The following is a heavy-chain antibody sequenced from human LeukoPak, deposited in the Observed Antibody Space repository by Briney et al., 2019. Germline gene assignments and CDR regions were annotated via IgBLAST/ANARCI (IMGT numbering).Heavy chain of an antibody. D-gene: IGHD3/OR15-3a*01. Sequence: SETLSLTCTVSGGPTSSSPYWWSWIRPPPGKGLEWIGTIYFSGSTFYHPSLEGRVSLSADRSKNQFSLKLASVTAADTAVYYCARRAYGTGFDCWGQGTVVAVSS. J-gene: IGHJ4*02. CDR2: IYFSGST. CDR3: ARRAYGTGFDC. CDR1: GGPTSSSPYW. V-gene: IGHV4-39*01.